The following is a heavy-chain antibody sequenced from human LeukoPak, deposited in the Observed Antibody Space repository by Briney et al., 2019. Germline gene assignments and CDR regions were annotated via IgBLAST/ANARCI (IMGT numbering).Heavy chain of an antibody. CDR3: ARVPDFWSGYPTYYYYYYMDV. CDR1: GFTFSSYW. CDR2: IKQDGSEK. D-gene: IGHD3-3*01. V-gene: IGHV3-7*01. J-gene: IGHJ6*03. Sequence: GGSLRLSCAASGFTFSSYWMSWVRQAPGKGLEWVANIKQDGSEKYYVDSVKGRLIITKDNAKNSLYLQMNSLRAEDTAVYYCARVPDFWSGYPTYYYYYYMDVWGKGTTVTVSS.